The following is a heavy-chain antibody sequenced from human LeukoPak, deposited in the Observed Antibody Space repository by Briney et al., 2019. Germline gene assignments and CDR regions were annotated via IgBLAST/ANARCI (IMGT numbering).Heavy chain of an antibody. D-gene: IGHD3-3*01. CDR2: ISGSGGST. CDR1: GFTFSSYA. CDR3: AKDLLRFLEWFLLDV. J-gene: IGHJ6*04. V-gene: IGHV3-23*01. Sequence: GGSLRLSCAASGFTFSSYAMSWVRQAPGKGLEWVSAISGSGGSTYYADSVMGRFTISRDNSKNTLYLQMNSLRAEDTAVYYCAKDLLRFLEWFLLDVWGKGTTVTVFS.